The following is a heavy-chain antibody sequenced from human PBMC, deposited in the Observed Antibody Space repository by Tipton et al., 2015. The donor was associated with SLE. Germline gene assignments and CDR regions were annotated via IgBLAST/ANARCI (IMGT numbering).Heavy chain of an antibody. CDR1: GDSIRHIY. V-gene: IGHV4-38-2*02. D-gene: IGHD5-24*01. CDR2: IYHSGTT. Sequence: TLSLTCTVSGDSIRHIYWSWIRQPPGKGLEWLGTIYHSGTTYYNPSLKSRLTLSIDTSKNQFSLKLSSVTAADTAVYYCVRLELPATKADYWGPGTLVTVSS. J-gene: IGHJ4*02. CDR3: VRLELPATKADY.